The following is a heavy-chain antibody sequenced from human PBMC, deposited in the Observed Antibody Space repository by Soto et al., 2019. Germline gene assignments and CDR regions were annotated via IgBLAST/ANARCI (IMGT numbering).Heavy chain of an antibody. CDR1: GFTFSSYS. V-gene: IGHV3-23*01. J-gene: IGHJ4*02. CDR2: FRTSGDGGTT. D-gene: IGHD3-10*01. Sequence: LRLSCAASGFTFSSYSMSWVRQATGKGLEWVSGFRTSGDGGTTYYADSVKGRFTISRDNSKNMLFLQMNSLRAEDTAIYYCAKKVNSGPGSQYFDYWGQGTLVTVSS. CDR3: AKKVNSGPGSQYFDY.